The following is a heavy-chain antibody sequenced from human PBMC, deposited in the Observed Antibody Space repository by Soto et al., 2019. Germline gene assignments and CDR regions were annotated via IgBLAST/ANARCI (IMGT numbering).Heavy chain of an antibody. Sequence: QVQLVQSAAEVKKPGASVKVSCKASGYTLTNYAISWVRQAPGQGPEWMGWINTYNGNSNYAQKFQGRVTMTTDTSTKTAYMELRSLTSDGTAVHYWAGDWTGGSCFCIYRGQGTLVTVSS. J-gene: IGHJ4*02. CDR3: AGDWTGGSCFCIY. D-gene: IGHD2-15*01. CDR1: GYTLTNYA. CDR2: INTYNGNS. V-gene: IGHV1-18*01.